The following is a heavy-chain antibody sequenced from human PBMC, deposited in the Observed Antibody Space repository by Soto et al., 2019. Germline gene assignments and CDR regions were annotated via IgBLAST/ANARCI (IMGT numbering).Heavy chain of an antibody. V-gene: IGHV4-59*01. Sequence: SETLSLTCTVSGGSISSYYWSWIRQPPGKGLEWIGYIYYSGSTNYNPSLKSRVTISVDTSKNQFSLKLSSVTAADTAVYYCTKPRSSLQRPPFDPWGHGTLVTVSS. CDR2: IYYSGST. CDR3: TKPRSSLQRPPFDP. D-gene: IGHD6-25*01. J-gene: IGHJ5*02. CDR1: GGSISSYY.